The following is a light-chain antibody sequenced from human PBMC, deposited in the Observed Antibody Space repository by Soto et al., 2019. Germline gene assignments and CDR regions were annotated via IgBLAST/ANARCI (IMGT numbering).Light chain of an antibody. CDR2: DAS. J-gene: IGKJ1*01. CDR3: QQYKTYPWS. CDR1: QDISSA. V-gene: IGKV1-13*02. Sequence: AIQLTQSPSSLSASVGDRVTITCRASQDISSALAWYQQKPGKPPNLLIYDASNLQSGVPSSFSGSGSGTEVTLTITSPQPDYFANYYCQQYKTYPWSFGQGTKVEIK.